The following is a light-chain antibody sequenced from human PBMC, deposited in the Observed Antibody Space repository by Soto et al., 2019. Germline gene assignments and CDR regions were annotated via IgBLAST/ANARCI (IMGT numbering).Light chain of an antibody. V-gene: IGKV1-5*03. CDR2: KAS. J-gene: IGKJ1*01. CDR3: QQYNSYPPWT. Sequence: DIQMTQSPSTLSASVGDRVTITCRASQSISSWLAWYQQKPGKAPKLLIYKASSLESGVPSRFSGSGSGTEFTLTISSLQPDDFATYYCQQYNSYPPWTLGHGTKVDIK. CDR1: QSISSW.